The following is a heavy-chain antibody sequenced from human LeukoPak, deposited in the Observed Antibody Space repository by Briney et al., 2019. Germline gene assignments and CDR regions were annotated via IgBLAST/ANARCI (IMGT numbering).Heavy chain of an antibody. CDR2: ISYDGSNK. D-gene: IGHD5-24*01. J-gene: IGHJ4*02. CDR1: GFTFSSYG. CDR3: AKDRGAEWEMASLSDY. V-gene: IGHV3-30*18. Sequence: GGSLRLSCAASGFTFSSYGMHWVRQAPGKGLEWVAVISYDGSNKYYADSVKGRFTISRDNSKNTLYLQMNSLRAEDTAVYYCAKDRGAEWEMASLSDYWGQGTLVTVSS.